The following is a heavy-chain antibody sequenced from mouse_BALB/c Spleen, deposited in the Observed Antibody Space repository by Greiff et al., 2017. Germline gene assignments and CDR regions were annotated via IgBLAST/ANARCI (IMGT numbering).Heavy chain of an antibody. V-gene: IGHV1-14*01. CDR1: GYTFTSYV. CDR2: INPYNDGT. D-gene: IGHD1-1*01. Sequence: EVKLVESGPELVKPGASVKMSCKASGYTFTSYVMHWVKQKPGQGLEWIGYINPYNDGTKYNEKFKGKATLTSDKSSSTAYMELSSLTSEDSAVYYCVYYGSSFDYWGQGTTLTVSS. CDR3: VYYGSSFDY. J-gene: IGHJ2*01.